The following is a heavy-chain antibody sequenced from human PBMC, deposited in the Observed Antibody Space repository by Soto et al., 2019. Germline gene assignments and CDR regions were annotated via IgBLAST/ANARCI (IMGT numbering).Heavy chain of an antibody. D-gene: IGHD6-19*01. Sequence: GSLRLSCTASGFPFSRVAMSWVRQAPGQGLEWVAVISYDESDKYYADSLKGRFTISRDNSKNTLYLQMNSLRGEDTAVYYCARDLSVAGPDYWGQGTLVTVSS. CDR2: ISYDESDK. V-gene: IGHV3-30*03. CDR1: GFPFSRVA. CDR3: ARDLSVAGPDY. J-gene: IGHJ4*02.